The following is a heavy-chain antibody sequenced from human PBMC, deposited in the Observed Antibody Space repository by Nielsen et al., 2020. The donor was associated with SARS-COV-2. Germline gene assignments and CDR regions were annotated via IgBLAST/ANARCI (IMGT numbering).Heavy chain of an antibody. CDR1: GFTFSDYY. V-gene: IGHV3-11*06. J-gene: IGHJ4*02. CDR3: ARDPYDFWSGYYHRGGFDY. CDR2: ISSSRSYT. Sequence: GESLKISCAASGFTFSDYYMSWIRQAPGKGLEWVSYISSSRSYTNYADSVKGRFTISRDNAQNSLYLQMNSLRAEDTAVYYCARDPYDFWSGYYHRGGFDYWGQGTLVTVSS. D-gene: IGHD3-3*01.